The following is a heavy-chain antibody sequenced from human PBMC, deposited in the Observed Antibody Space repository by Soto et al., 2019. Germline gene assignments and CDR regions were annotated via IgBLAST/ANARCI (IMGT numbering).Heavy chain of an antibody. Sequence: QVHLQQWGAGLLKPSETLSLRCVVNGGAFNGYYWTWIRQPPGKGLEWIAEIKHSGTVDYNPSLSSRVTISIDTSKNQVSLSLTSVTAADAAVFYGASAGDALVLGSIGGFDYRGPGSLVTVSS. D-gene: IGHD3-16*01. CDR1: GGAFNGYY. J-gene: IGHJ4*02. CDR2: IKHSGTV. CDR3: ASAGDALVLGSIGGFDY. V-gene: IGHV4-34*02.